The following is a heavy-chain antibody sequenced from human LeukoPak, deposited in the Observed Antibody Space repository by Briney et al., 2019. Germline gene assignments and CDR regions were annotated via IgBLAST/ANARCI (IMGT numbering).Heavy chain of an antibody. D-gene: IGHD3-10*01. V-gene: IGHV1-18*01. CDR2: ISAYNGNT. CDR1: GYTFTSYG. Sequence: ASVKVPCKASGYTFTSYGISWVRQAPGQGLEWMGWISAYNGNTNYAQKLQGRVTMTTDTSTSTAYMELRSLRSDDTAVYYCARDYYYGSGSYEYFDYWGQGTLVTVSS. J-gene: IGHJ4*02. CDR3: ARDYYYGSGSYEYFDY.